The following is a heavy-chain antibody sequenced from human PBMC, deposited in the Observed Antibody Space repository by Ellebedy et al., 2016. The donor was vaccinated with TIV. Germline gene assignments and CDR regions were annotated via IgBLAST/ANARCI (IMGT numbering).Heavy chain of an antibody. V-gene: IGHV3-7*03. J-gene: IGHJ4*02. Sequence: PGGSLRLSCAASGFTFSSYWMSWVRQAPGKGLEWVANIKQDGSEKYYVDSVKGRFTISRDNSKNTLYLQMNSLRPEDTAVYYCASSRYHYYVGNTIFAYWGQGTLVTVSS. D-gene: IGHD3-10*02. CDR1: GFTFSSYW. CDR3: ASSRYHYYVGNTIFAY. CDR2: IKQDGSEK.